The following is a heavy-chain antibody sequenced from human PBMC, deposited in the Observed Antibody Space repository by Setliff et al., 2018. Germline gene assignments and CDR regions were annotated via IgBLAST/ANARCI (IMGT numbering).Heavy chain of an antibody. CDR3: ARQKYWSGYYGEGYYYYMDV. CDR2: INYSGRN. Sequence: ETLSLTCNVSGGSFSTSSDYWGWIRQPPGKGLEWIGGINYSGRNYYNPSLKSRVTIFADTSKNQFSLLLNSVTAADTALYYCARQKYWSGYYGEGYYYYMDVWGKGTTVTV. CDR1: GGSFSTSSDY. J-gene: IGHJ6*03. D-gene: IGHD3-3*01. V-gene: IGHV4-39*01.